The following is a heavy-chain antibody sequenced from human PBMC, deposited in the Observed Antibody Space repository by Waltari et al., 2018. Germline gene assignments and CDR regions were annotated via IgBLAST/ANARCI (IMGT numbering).Heavy chain of an antibody. CDR3: ARDSHRIAAAGDSDY. Sequence: EVQLVESGGGLVKPGGSLRLSCAASGFTFSSYSMNWVRQAPGKGLEWVSSISSSSSYIYYADSVKGRFTISRDNAKNSLYLQMNSLRAEDTAVYYCARDSHRIAAAGDSDYWGQGTLVTVSS. CDR2: ISSSSSYI. D-gene: IGHD6-13*01. V-gene: IGHV3-21*01. J-gene: IGHJ4*02. CDR1: GFTFSSYS.